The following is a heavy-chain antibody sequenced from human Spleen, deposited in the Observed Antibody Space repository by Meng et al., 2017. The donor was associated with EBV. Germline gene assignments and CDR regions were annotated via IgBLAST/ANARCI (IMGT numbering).Heavy chain of an antibody. Sequence: VQLEGGGPGVVGASGTPFLTLGVSRGSIRSHNKGKWARQSPERGLEWIGEISHGGSTNYNPSLRSRVTMSVDKSKNQFSLNLTSVTAADTAVYYCASRVPPYYYNYWGRGTLVTVSS. J-gene: IGHJ4*02. V-gene: IGHV4-4*02. CDR1: RGSIRSHNK. D-gene: IGHD3-10*01. CDR2: ISHGGST. CDR3: ASRVPPYYYNY.